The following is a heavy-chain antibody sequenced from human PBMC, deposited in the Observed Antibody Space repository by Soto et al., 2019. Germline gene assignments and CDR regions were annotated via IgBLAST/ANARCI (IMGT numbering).Heavy chain of an antibody. CDR1: GGTFSSYA. Sequence: SVKVSCKASGGTFSSYAISWVRQAPGQGLEWMGGIIPIFGTANYAQKFRGRVTITADKSTSTAYMELSSLRSEDTAVYYCASSYCSGGSCYPPDYYYYMDVWGKGTTVTVSS. V-gene: IGHV1-69*06. CDR2: IIPIFGTA. CDR3: ASSYCSGGSCYPPDYYYYMDV. J-gene: IGHJ6*03. D-gene: IGHD2-15*01.